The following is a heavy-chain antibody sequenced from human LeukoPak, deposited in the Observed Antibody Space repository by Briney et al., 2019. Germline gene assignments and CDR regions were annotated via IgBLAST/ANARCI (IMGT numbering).Heavy chain of an antibody. CDR1: GGAISGSSYY. V-gene: IGHV4-39*07. CDR3: ARGQTIAGATGDF. D-gene: IGHD1-26*01. J-gene: IGHJ4*02. Sequence: SETLSLTCTVSGGAISGSSYYWGWIRQPPGKGLEWIGSIYYSGSTYYNPSLKSRVTISVDTSKNQFSLKLSSVTAADTAVYYCARGQTIAGATGDFWGQGTLVTVSS. CDR2: IYYSGST.